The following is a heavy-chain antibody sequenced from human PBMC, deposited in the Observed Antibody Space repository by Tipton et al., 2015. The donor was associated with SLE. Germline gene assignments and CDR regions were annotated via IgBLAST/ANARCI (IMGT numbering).Heavy chain of an antibody. CDR3: ARDHGGSYYGWFDP. D-gene: IGHD1-26*01. Sequence: TLSLTCAVSGYSISSGYYWGWTRQPPGKGLEWIGSIYHSGSAYYNPSLKSRVTISVDTSKNQFSLKVSSVTAADTAVYYCARDHGGSYYGWFDPWGQGTLVTVSS. CDR2: IYHSGSA. V-gene: IGHV4-38-2*02. J-gene: IGHJ5*02. CDR1: GYSISSGYY.